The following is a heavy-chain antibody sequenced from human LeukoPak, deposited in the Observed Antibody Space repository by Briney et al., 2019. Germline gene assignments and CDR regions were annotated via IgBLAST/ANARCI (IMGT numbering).Heavy chain of an antibody. J-gene: IGHJ4*02. D-gene: IGHD1-26*01. CDR1: GFTFSSYA. CDR2: ISGSGGST. CDR3: VRGWAERSGSSFYFDY. V-gene: IGHV3-23*01. Sequence: GGSLRLSCAASGFTFSSYAMSWVRQAPGKGLEWVSAISGSGGSTYYADSVKGRFTISRDNAKNTLYLQMTSLRAEDTAVYYCVRGWAERSGSSFYFDYWGQGTLVTVSS.